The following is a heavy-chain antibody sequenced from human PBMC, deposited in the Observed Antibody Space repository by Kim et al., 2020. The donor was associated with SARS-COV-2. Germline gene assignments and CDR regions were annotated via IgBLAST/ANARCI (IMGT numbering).Heavy chain of an antibody. V-gene: IGHV1-69*13. J-gene: IGHJ3*02. CDR3: ARMGSSSGIGAFDI. D-gene: IGHD6-19*01. Sequence: SVKVSCKASGGTFSSYAISWVRQAPGQGLEWMGGIIPIFGTANYAQKFQGRVTITADESTSTAYMELSSLRSEDTAVYYCARMGSSSGIGAFDIWGQGTIVTVSS. CDR2: IIPIFGTA. CDR1: GGTFSSYA.